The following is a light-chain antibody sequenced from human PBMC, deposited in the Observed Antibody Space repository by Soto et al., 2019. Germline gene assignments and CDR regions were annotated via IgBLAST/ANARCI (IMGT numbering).Light chain of an antibody. V-gene: IGKV1-5*03. Sequence: DIQMTQSPSTLSASVGDRVTITCRASQSISSWLAWYQQKPGKAPKLLIYKASSLESGVPSRFSGSGSGTEFALTISSLQPDDFAAYYCQQYNSYSLTFGGGTKVEIK. CDR1: QSISSW. J-gene: IGKJ4*01. CDR3: QQYNSYSLT. CDR2: KAS.